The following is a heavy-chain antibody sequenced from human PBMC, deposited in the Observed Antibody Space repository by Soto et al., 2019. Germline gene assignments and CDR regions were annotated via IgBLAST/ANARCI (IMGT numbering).Heavy chain of an antibody. CDR1: GYTFTSYG. CDR3: ARERYLPYCGGDCPRGMDV. D-gene: IGHD2-21*02. CDR2: ISAYNGNT. Sequence: ASVKVSCKASGYTFTSYGISWVRQAPGQGLEWMGRISAYNGNTNYAQKLQGRVTMTTDTSTSTAYMELRSLRSDDTAVYYCARERYLPYCGGDCPRGMDVWGQGTTVTVSS. J-gene: IGHJ6*02. V-gene: IGHV1-18*01.